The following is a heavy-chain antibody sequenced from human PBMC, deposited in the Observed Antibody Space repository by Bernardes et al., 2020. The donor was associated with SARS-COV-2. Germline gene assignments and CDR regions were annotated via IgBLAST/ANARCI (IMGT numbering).Heavy chain of an antibody. CDR3: AKDWRGTGGYFLDY. CDR2: ITGVGSDT. D-gene: IGHD3-16*01. CDR1: GFAFSNYA. Sequence: GGSLRLSCAASGFAFSNYAMNWVRLAPGKGLEWVAAITGVGSDTYYADSVKGRFTISRDNSKNTLYLQMNSLTIEDTAVYYCAKDWRGTGGYFLDYWDQGTLATVPS. J-gene: IGHJ4*02. V-gene: IGHV3-23*01.